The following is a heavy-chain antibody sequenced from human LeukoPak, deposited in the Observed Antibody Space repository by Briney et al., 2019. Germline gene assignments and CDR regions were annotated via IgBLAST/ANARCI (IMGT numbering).Heavy chain of an antibody. Sequence: GASVTVSCKASGYTFTSYYMHWVRQAPGQGLEWMGIINPSGGSTSYAQKFQGRVTMTRDTSTSTVYMELSSLRSEDTAVCYCARERIVATVFDYWGQGTLIPVSS. CDR1: GYTFTSYY. J-gene: IGHJ4*02. V-gene: IGHV1-46*01. D-gene: IGHD5-12*01. CDR2: INPSGGST. CDR3: ARERIVATVFDY.